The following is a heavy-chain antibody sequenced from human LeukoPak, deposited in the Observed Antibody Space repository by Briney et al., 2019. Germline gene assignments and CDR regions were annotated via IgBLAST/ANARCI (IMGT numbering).Heavy chain of an antibody. CDR3: ARGVTARGFYYYMDI. CDR1: GYTFTSYG. V-gene: IGHV1-18*01. Sequence: ASVKVSCKASGYTFTSYGISWVRQAPGQGLEWMGWISAYNGNTNYAQKLQGRVTMTTDTSTSTAYTELSSLRPDDTAVYSCARGVTARGFYYYMDIWGNGTTVTISS. J-gene: IGHJ6*03. CDR2: ISAYNGNT. D-gene: IGHD2-21*02.